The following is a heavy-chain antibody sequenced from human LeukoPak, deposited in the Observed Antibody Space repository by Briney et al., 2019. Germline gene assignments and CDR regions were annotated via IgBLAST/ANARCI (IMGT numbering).Heavy chain of an antibody. CDR2: IKHDGSEK. CDR3: ATDRGWRTSGYYLYYFEY. Sequence: GGSLRLSCAATGFIFTNYFMSWVRQAPGKGLEWVASIKHDGSEKYYVDSVRGRFTISRDNTMNSLYLQMSSLRAEDTAVYYCATDRGWRTSGYYLYYFEYWGQGTLVTFSS. J-gene: IGHJ4*02. D-gene: IGHD3-3*01. CDR1: GFIFTNYF. V-gene: IGHV3-7*01.